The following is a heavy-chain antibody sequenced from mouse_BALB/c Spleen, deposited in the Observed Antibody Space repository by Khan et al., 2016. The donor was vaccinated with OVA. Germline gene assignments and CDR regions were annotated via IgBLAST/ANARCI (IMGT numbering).Heavy chain of an antibody. J-gene: IGHJ2*01. CDR3: ACTRFYYRYSVFDY. CDR2: IDYSGST. Sequence: EVQLQESGPGLVKPSQSLSLTCTVTAYSITSDYAWTWIRQFPGSKLEWMGYIDYSGSTSYNPSLKSRISITRDTSKNQFFLQLISVTTEDTATYYGACTRFYYRYSVFDYWGQGTTLTVSS. D-gene: IGHD2-14*01. CDR1: AYSITSDYA. V-gene: IGHV3-2*02.